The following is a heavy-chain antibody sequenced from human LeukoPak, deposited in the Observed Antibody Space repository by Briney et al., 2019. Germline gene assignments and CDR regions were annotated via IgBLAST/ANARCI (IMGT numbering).Heavy chain of an antibody. CDR3: ARAGYCSSTSCYPVDLYYYYYYMDV. D-gene: IGHD2-2*01. J-gene: IGHJ6*03. V-gene: IGHV1-69*05. CDR2: IIPIFGTA. CDR1: GGTFSSYV. Sequence: GASVKVSCKASGGTFSSYVISWVRQAPGQGLEWMGGIIPIFGTANYAQKFQGRVTITTDESTSTAYMELSSLRSEDTAVYYCARAGYCSSTSCYPVDLYYYYYYMDVWGKGTTVTVSS.